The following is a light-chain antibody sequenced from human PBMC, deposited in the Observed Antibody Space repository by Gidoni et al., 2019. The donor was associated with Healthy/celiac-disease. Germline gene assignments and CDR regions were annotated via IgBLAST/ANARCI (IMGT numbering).Light chain of an antibody. CDR3: QSYDSSLSGSYV. J-gene: IGLJ1*01. Sequence: QSVLTQPPSGSWAPGPRLTISCTGSSSNIGAGYDVHWYQQLPGTAPKLLIYGNSNRPSGVPDRLSGSKSGTSASLAITGLQAEDEADYYCQSYDSSLSGSYVFGTGTKVTVL. V-gene: IGLV1-40*01. CDR1: SSNIGAGYD. CDR2: GNS.